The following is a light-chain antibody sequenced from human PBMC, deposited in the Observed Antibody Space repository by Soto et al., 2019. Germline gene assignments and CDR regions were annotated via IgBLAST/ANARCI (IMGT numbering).Light chain of an antibody. CDR1: DLRFKR. J-gene: IGLJ2*01. CDR3: QVWDSTTEHVV. Sequence: SYELTQPPSVSVAPGQTAMLTCGGNDLRFKRVHWYQQRPGLAPVLVIYNDRDRPSRIPERFSGSPSVNTATLTISGAEAVDEADYYCQVWDSTTEHVVFGGGTKLTVL. V-gene: IGLV3-21*02. CDR2: NDR.